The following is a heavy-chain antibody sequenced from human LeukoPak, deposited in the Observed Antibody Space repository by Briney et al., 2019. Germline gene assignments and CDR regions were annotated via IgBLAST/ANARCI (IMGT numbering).Heavy chain of an antibody. D-gene: IGHD5-18*01. V-gene: IGHV1-2*02. CDR2: SNPNSGGT. CDR1: GYRFTGHY. CDR3: ARGASGYSYG. J-gene: IGHJ4*02. Sequence: ASVKVSCKASGYRFTGHYMHWVRQAPGQGLEWMGWSNPNSGGTNYAQKFQGRVTMTRDTSISTAYMEVNSLRFDDTAVYYCARGASGYSYGWGQGTLVTVSS.